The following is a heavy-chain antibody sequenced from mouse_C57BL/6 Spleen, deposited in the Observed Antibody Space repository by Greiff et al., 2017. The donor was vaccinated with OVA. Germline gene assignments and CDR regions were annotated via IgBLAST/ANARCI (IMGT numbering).Heavy chain of an antibody. D-gene: IGHD2-4*01. V-gene: IGHV8-8*01. Sequence: QVTLKVSGPGILQPSQTLSLTCSFSGFSLSTFGVGVGWIRQPSGKGLEWLARIWWDADKYYNPALKSRLTISKDTYKTQGFLKIDNGDTADTATDYCARDDYDGVYAMDYWGQGTSVTVSS. CDR3: ARDDYDGVYAMDY. J-gene: IGHJ4*01. CDR1: GFSLSTFGVG. CDR2: IWWDADK.